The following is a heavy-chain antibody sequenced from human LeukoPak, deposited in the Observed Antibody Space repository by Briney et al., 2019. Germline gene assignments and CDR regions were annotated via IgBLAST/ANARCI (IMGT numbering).Heavy chain of an antibody. V-gene: IGHV3-30*18. D-gene: IGHD5-24*01. CDR1: GFTFSNYG. Sequence: PGGSLRLSCAASGFTFSNYGMHWVRQAPGKGLEWVAVISYEGSNKYYADSVKGRFTISRDNCKNTLYLQMNSLRAEDTAVYYCAKRQMAYFDYWGQGTLVTVSS. CDR3: AKRQMAYFDY. CDR2: ISYEGSNK. J-gene: IGHJ4*02.